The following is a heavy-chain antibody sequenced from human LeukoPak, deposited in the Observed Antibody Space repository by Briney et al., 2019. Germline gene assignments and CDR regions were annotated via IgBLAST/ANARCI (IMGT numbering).Heavy chain of an antibody. CDR3: ARGGNIGYDYNAFDI. J-gene: IGHJ3*02. CDR1: GFTFSTHE. Sequence: GGSLRLSCAAFGFTFSTHEMNWVRQAPGKGLEWVSYITRSGTTIYYADSVKGRFTISRDNAKNSLYLQMNSLRDEDTAVYYCARGGNIGYDYNAFDIWGQGTMVTVSS. D-gene: IGHD3-22*01. CDR2: ITRSGTTI. V-gene: IGHV3-48*03.